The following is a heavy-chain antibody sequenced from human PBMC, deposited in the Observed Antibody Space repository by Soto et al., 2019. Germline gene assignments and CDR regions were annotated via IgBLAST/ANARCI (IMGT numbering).Heavy chain of an antibody. CDR3: AKDPREEMATIFFDY. CDR2: ISGSGGST. CDR1: GFTFSSYA. J-gene: IGHJ4*02. V-gene: IGHV3-23*01. D-gene: IGHD5-12*01. Sequence: GGSLRLSCAASGFTFSSYAMSWVRQAPGKGLEWVSAISGSGGSTYYADSVKGRFTISRDNSKNTLYLQMNSLRAEDTAVYYCAKDPREEMATIFFDYWGQGTLVTSPQ.